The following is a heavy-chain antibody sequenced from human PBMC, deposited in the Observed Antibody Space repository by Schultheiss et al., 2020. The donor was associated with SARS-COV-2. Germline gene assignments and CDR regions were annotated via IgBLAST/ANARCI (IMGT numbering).Heavy chain of an antibody. V-gene: IGHV3-23*01. D-gene: IGHD5-24*01. Sequence: GESLKISCAASGFTFTSSAMSWVRQAPGKGLEWVSAVSNSGGSTYYADSVKGRFTISRDNSKNTLYLQMNSLRAEDTAVYYCARWGRDGYNWPRRRAGFDYWGQGTLVTVSS. J-gene: IGHJ4*02. CDR3: ARWGRDGYNWPRRRAGFDY. CDR1: GFTFTSSA. CDR2: VSNSGGST.